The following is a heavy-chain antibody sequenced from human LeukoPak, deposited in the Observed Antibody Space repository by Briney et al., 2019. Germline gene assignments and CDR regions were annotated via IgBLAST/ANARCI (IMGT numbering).Heavy chain of an antibody. J-gene: IGHJ6*02. CDR1: GGTFSSYA. CDR3: ARHSYGSIYYYGMDV. D-gene: IGHD5-18*01. V-gene: IGHV1-69*04. CDR2: IIPILGIA. Sequence: SVKVSCTASGGTFSSYATRWVRHGPGQGLERMGRIIPILGIANYAQKFQGRVTIPADKSTSTAYMELSSLRSEDTAVYYCARHSYGSIYYYGMDVWGQGTTVTVSS.